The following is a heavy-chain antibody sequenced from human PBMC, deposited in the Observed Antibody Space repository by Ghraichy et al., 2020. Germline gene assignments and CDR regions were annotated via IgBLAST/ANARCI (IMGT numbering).Heavy chain of an antibody. CDR2: ISAYNGNT. D-gene: IGHD3-16*01. CDR1: GYTFTSYG. J-gene: IGHJ6*02. Sequence: ASVKVSCKASGYTFTSYGISWVRQAPGQGLEWMGWISAYNGNTNYAQKLQGRVTMTTDTSTSTAYMELRSLRSDDTAVYYCARDEFVGMGDYYYYGMDVWGQGTTVTVSS. CDR3: ARDEFVGMGDYYYYGMDV. V-gene: IGHV1-18*04.